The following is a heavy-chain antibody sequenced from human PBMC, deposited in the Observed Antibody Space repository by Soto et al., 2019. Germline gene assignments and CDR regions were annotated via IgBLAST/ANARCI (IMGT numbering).Heavy chain of an antibody. CDR2: IKVRGGST. CDR1: GFTFSDYA. J-gene: IGHJ1*01. CDR3: AKGLYYYDSGTYYGEDFQH. Sequence: EVQLLESGGGLVQPGGSLRLSCAASGFTFSDYAMSWVRQAPGKGLEWLSAIKVRGGSTYYADSVKGRFTISTDNSHNTLYLQMNNLRAEDTAVYYCAKGLYYYDSGTYYGEDFQHWGQGTLVTVSS. D-gene: IGHD3-22*01. V-gene: IGHV3-23*01.